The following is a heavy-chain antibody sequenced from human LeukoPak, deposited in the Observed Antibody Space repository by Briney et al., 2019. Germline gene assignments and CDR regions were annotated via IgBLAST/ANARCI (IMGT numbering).Heavy chain of an antibody. CDR2: IYTSGST. CDR1: GGSISSSSYY. CDR3: AREIKVALYYYYYMDV. V-gene: IGHV4-61*02. J-gene: IGHJ6*03. Sequence: SETLSLTCTVSGGSISSSSYYWGWIRQPAGKGLEWIGRIYTSGSTNYNPSLKSRVTMSVDTSKNQFSLKLSSVTGADTAVYYCAREIKVALYYYYYMDVWGKGTTVTISS.